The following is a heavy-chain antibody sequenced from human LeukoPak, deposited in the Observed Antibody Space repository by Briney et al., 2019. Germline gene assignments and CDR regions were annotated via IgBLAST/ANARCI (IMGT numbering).Heavy chain of an antibody. J-gene: IGHJ4*02. D-gene: IGHD3-10*01. CDR2: IYSREST. V-gene: IGHV4-4*07. CDR1: GGSISSYY. CDR3: AREGITMVRGVPDY. Sequence: SETLSLTCTVSGGSISSYYWSWIRQPAGKGLEWIGRIYSRESTNYNPSLKSRVTMSVDTSKNQFSLKLSSVTAADTAVYYCAREGITMVRGVPDYWGQGTLVTVSS.